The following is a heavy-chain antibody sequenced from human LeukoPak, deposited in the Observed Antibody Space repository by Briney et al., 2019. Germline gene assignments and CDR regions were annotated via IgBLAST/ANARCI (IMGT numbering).Heavy chain of an antibody. Sequence: GGSLRLSCVASGFTFSTYPISWARQAPGKGLEWVSAISSSGDSTYYADSVKGRFTISRDNSKNTLYLQMNSLRAEDTALYYCAQDFVRENSGYGNDGFHIWGQGTMVTVSS. D-gene: IGHD5-12*01. J-gene: IGHJ3*02. CDR3: AQDFVRENSGYGNDGFHI. CDR1: GFTFSTYP. CDR2: ISSSGDST. V-gene: IGHV3-23*01.